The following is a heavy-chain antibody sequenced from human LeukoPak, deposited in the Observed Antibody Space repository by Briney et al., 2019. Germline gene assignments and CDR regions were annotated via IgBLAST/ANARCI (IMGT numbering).Heavy chain of an antibody. Sequence: SETLSLTCTVSGGSISSYYWGWIRQPPGKGLEWIGSIYYSGSTYYNPSLKSRVTISVDTSKNQFSLKLSSVTAADTAVYYCARLRSGWDFDYWGQGTLVTVSS. J-gene: IGHJ4*02. CDR1: GGSISSYY. CDR3: ARLRSGWDFDY. D-gene: IGHD6-19*01. V-gene: IGHV4-39*01. CDR2: IYYSGST.